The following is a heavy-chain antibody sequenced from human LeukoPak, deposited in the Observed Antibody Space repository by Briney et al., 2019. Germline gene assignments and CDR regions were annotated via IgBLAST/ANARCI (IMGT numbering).Heavy chain of an antibody. D-gene: IGHD3-22*01. CDR1: GFTFRSYW. CDR3: ASRNYYDSSGYYYPYYFDY. Sequence: PGGSLRLSCAAAGFTFRSYWMYWVRQAPGKGLVWVSRISSDGTTITYADSVKGRFTISRDNAKNTVYLQMNSLRAEDTAVYYCASRNYYDSSGYYYPYYFDYWGQGTLVTVSS. J-gene: IGHJ4*02. V-gene: IGHV3-74*03. CDR2: ISSDGTTI.